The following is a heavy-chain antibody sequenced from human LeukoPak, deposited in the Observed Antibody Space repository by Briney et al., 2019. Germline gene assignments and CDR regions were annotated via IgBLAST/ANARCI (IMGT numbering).Heavy chain of an antibody. D-gene: IGHD6-19*01. V-gene: IGHV4-34*01. CDR1: GGSFSGYY. CDR3: ARGTGSSGWYGY. Sequence: SETLSLTCAVYGGSFSGYYWSWIRQPPGKGLEWIGEINHSGSTNYNPSLKSRVTISVDTSKNQFSLKLSSVTAADTAVYYCARGTGSSGWYGYWGQGTLVTVSS. CDR2: INHSGST. J-gene: IGHJ4*02.